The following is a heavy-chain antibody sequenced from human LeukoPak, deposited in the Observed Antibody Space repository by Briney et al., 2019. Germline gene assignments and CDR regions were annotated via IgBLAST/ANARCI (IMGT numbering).Heavy chain of an antibody. CDR3: ARDVGRSLDLTDAFDI. Sequence: PGGSLRLSCAASGFTFNNYWMNWVRQAPGKGLEWVAVIWYDGSNKYYADSVKGRFTISRDNSKNTLYLQMNSLRAEDAAVYYCARDVGRSLDLTDAFDIWGQGTMVTVSS. D-gene: IGHD1-26*01. V-gene: IGHV3-33*08. CDR1: GFTFNNYW. J-gene: IGHJ3*02. CDR2: IWYDGSNK.